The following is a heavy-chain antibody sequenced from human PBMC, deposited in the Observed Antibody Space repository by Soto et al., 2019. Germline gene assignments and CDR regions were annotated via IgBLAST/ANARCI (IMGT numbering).Heavy chain of an antibody. CDR2: INPDGSEK. J-gene: IGHJ3*01. Sequence: GGSLRLSCAASGFTFSWHWMSWVRQAPGKGLEWLAKINPDGSEKYSVDSVKGRFTISRDNAKNSLSLQLNSLRAEDTAVYFCVRDKHWAFDLWRQGTMVTVSS. V-gene: IGHV3-7*03. CDR1: GFTFSWHW. CDR3: VRDKHWAFDL. D-gene: IGHD1-1*01.